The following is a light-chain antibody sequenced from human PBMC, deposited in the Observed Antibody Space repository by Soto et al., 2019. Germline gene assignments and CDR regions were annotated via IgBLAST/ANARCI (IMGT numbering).Light chain of an antibody. J-gene: IGKJ1*01. CDR3: QQYHYWWT. CDR2: GAS. Sequence: EIVMTQSPATLSVSPGDKATLSCRASQSVSNNLAWFQQKPGQVPRILIYGASNRATGVSARFSGSGSGTEFTLTISSLQSEDFAVYYCQQYHYWWTFGQGTKVDIK. V-gene: IGKV3-15*01. CDR1: QSVSNN.